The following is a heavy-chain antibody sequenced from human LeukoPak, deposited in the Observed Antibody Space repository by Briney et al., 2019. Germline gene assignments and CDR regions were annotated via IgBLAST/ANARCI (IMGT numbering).Heavy chain of an antibody. D-gene: IGHD3-22*01. Sequence: SGGSLRLSCAASGFTFSTSPMNWVRQAPGKGLEWVSASGVGGNTYYADSVKGRFTISRDNSKNTPYLQMTSLRADDTAVYYCAKKRPGNYPFDYWGQGTLVTVSP. J-gene: IGHJ4*02. CDR3: AKKRPGNYPFDY. CDR1: GFTFSTSP. V-gene: IGHV3-23*01. CDR2: SGVGGNT.